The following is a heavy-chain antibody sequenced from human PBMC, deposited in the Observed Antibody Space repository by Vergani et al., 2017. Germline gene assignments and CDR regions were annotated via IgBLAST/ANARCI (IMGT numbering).Heavy chain of an antibody. CDR3: ARENVVIARIFDF. J-gene: IGHJ4*02. Sequence: QVQLQESGPGLVKPSQTLSLTCTVPGDSLSSSAHYWSWIRQRSDKGLEWVGHIFRSGTTYYNPSLKSRLIMSVDTSKNQFSLKLTSVTAADTAMYYCARENVVIARIFDFWGQGTLVTVSS. CDR1: GDSLSSSAHY. D-gene: IGHD2-21*01. V-gene: IGHV4-31*03. CDR2: IFRSGTT.